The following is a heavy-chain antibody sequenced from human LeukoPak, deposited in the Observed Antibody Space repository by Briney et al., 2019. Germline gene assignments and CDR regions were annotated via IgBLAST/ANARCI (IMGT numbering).Heavy chain of an antibody. CDR3: ARAAIKNYDFWSGYHERNKNYYYMDV. Sequence: GRSLRLSCAASGFTFDDYAMHWVRQAPGKGLEWVSGISWNSGSIGYADSVKGRFTISRDNAKNSLYLQMNSLRAEDTAVYYCARAAIKNYDFWSGYHERNKNYYYMDVWGKGTTVTVSS. D-gene: IGHD3-3*01. V-gene: IGHV3-9*01. J-gene: IGHJ6*03. CDR2: ISWNSGSI. CDR1: GFTFDDYA.